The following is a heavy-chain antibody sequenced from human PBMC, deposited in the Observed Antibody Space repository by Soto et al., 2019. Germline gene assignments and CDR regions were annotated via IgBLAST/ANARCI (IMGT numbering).Heavy chain of an antibody. CDR2: IYYSGST. J-gene: IGHJ5*02. Sequence: SATLSLTCTVSGGSISSGGYYWSWIRQHPGKGLEWIGYIYYSGSTYYNPSLKSRVTISVDTSKNQFSLKLSSVTAADTAVYYCARDEALTRGWFDPWGQGTLVTVSS. CDR3: ARDEALTRGWFDP. CDR1: GGSISSGGYY. V-gene: IGHV4-31*03. D-gene: IGHD2-15*01.